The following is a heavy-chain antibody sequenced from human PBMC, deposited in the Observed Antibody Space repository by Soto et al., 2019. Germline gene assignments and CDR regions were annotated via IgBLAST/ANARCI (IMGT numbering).Heavy chain of an antibody. CDR1: GGTFSSYA. CDR2: IIPIFGTA. V-gene: IGHV1-69*13. D-gene: IGHD6-13*01. Sequence: SVKVSCKASGGTFSSYAISWVRQAPGQGLEWMGGIIPIFGTANYAQKFQGRVTITADESTSTAYMELSSLRSEDTAVYYCASGIAAAGTHYYYYYGMDVWGQGTTVTVSS. J-gene: IGHJ6*02. CDR3: ASGIAAAGTHYYYYYGMDV.